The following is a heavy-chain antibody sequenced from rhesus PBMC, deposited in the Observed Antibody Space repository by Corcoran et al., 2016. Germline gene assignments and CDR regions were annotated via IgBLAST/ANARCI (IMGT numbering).Heavy chain of an antibody. Sequence: QVQLVQSGAEVKKPGASVKVSCKASGFTFGSYAINWVRQSPGQGLEWVGVIIPLFGITNYAGKFQGRVTINADTSTSTAYMELSSLRSEDTAVYYCAITVAEPYYYGLDSWGQGVVVTVSS. J-gene: IGHJ6*01. D-gene: IGHD4-29*01. V-gene: IGHV1-198*02. CDR3: AITVAEPYYYGLDS. CDR2: IIPLFGIT. CDR1: GFTFGSYA.